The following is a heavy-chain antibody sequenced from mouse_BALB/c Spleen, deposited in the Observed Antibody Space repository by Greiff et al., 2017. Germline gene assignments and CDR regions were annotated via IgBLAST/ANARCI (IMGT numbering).Heavy chain of an antibody. V-gene: IGHV5-6*01. CDR2: ISSGGSYT. D-gene: IGHD4-1*01. CDR3: ARHSTGTGAFFDY. Sequence: EVQLVESGGDLVKPGGSLKLSCAASGFTFSSYGMSWVRQTPDKRLEWVATISSGGSYTYYPDSVKGRFTISRDNAKNTLYLQMSSLKSEDTAMYYCARHSTGTGAFFDYWGQGTTLTVSS. CDR1: GFTFSSYG. J-gene: IGHJ2*01.